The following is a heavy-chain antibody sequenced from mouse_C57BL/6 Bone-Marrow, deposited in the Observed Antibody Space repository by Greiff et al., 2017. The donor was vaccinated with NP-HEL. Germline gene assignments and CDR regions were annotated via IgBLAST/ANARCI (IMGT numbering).Heavy chain of an antibody. D-gene: IGHD5-1*01. CDR1: GFTFSSYT. Sequence: EVMLVESGGGLVKPGGSLKLSCAASGFTFSSYTMSWVRQTPEKRLEWVATISGGGGNTYYPDSVKGRFTISRDNAKNTLYLQMSSLRSEDTALYYCARQRTRFAYWGQGTPVTVSA. V-gene: IGHV5-9*01. CDR2: ISGGGGNT. CDR3: ARQRTRFAY. J-gene: IGHJ3*01.